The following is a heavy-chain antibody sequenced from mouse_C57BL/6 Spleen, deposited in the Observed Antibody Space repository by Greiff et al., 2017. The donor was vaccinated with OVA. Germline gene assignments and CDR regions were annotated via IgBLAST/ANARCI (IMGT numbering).Heavy chain of an antibody. J-gene: IGHJ2*01. V-gene: IGHV1-7*01. Sequence: VQLQQSGAELAKPGASVKLSCKASGYTFTSYWMHWVKQRPGQGLEWIGYINPSSGYTKYNQTVTDKATLTAEKSSSTAYMQLRSLTDEDYAVNYCAREDTTGECDYWGQGTTLTVSS. CDR2: INPSSGYT. D-gene: IGHD2-12*01. CDR3: AREDTTGECDY. CDR1: GYTFTSYW.